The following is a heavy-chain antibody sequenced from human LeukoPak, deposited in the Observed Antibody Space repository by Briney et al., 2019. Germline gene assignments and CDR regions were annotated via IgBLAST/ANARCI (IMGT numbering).Heavy chain of an antibody. D-gene: IGHD3-10*01. CDR3: AKDQASSHGSGSFDY. CDR2: ISYDGSNK. V-gene: IGHV3-30*18. J-gene: IGHJ4*02. Sequence: GGSLRLSCAASGFTFSSYGMHWVRQAPGKGLEWVAVISYDGSNKYYADYVKGRFTISRDNSKNTLYLQMNSLRAEDTAVYYCAKDQASSHGSGSFDYWGQGTLVTVSS. CDR1: GFTFSSYG.